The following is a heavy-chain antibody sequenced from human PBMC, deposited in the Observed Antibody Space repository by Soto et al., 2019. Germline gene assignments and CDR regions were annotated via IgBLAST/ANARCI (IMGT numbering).Heavy chain of an antibody. Sequence: QVQLVQSGAEVKKPGASVKVSCRASGYTFSTYDIDWVRLAPGQGLEWMGSMNPNTGNTEYAQKFQGRGTMTRDTSESTFYMELSRLRSEDTAIYYCARTMGGIAAAGNDYWGQGTLVTVSS. CDR1: GYTFSTYD. J-gene: IGHJ4*02. CDR3: ARTMGGIAAAGNDY. CDR2: MNPNTGNT. V-gene: IGHV1-8*01. D-gene: IGHD6-13*01.